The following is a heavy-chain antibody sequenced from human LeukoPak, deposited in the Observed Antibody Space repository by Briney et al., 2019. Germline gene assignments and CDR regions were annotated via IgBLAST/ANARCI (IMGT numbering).Heavy chain of an antibody. J-gene: IGHJ4*02. V-gene: IGHV3-11*04. CDR2: ISSTGGTI. Sequence: GGSLRLSCAASGFTFSDFYMSWIRQAPGKGLEWVSYISSTGGTIYYADSVKGRFTISRDNAKNSLYLQVNSLRAEDTAVYYCARIVGASGVLGYWGQGTLVTVSS. CDR1: GFTFSDFY. CDR3: ARIVGASGVLGY. D-gene: IGHD1-26*01.